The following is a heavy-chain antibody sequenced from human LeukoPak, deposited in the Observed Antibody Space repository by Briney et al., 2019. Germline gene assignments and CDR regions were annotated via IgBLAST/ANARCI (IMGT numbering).Heavy chain of an antibody. CDR2: VYYTGST. CDR1: GGSISSYY. V-gene: IGHV4-59*12. D-gene: IGHD2-2*02. J-gene: IGHJ6*03. Sequence: SETLSLTCTVSGGSISSYYWSWVRQPPGKGLEWIGFVYYTGSTNYSPSLKSRVTISVDTSKNQFSLKLSSVTAADTAVYYCARALRYLFYYYYYMDVWGKGTTVTISS. CDR3: ARALRYLFYYYYYMDV.